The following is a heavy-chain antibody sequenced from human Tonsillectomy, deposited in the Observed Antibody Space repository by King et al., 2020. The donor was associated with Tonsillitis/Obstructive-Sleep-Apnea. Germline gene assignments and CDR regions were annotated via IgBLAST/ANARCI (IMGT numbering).Heavy chain of an antibody. CDR1: GFNFSTYW. CDR2: IKQDGSDK. V-gene: IGHV3-7*04. J-gene: IGHJ4*02. D-gene: IGHD2-2*01. CDR3: ARVYCGSTSCYDTRFGFDY. Sequence: VQLVESGGGLVQPGGSLRFSCTASGFNFSTYWMSWVRQAPGKGLEWVATIKQDGSDKYYVDSVKGRFTISRENAKNSLYLQTNSLRDEDTAVYYCARVYCGSTSCYDTRFGFDYWGQGTLVTVSS.